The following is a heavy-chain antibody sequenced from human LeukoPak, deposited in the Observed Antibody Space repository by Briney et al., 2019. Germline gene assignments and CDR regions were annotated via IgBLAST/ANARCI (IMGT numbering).Heavy chain of an antibody. V-gene: IGHV4-34*01. CDR1: GGSFSGYY. Sequence: PSETLSLTCAVYGGSFSGYYWSWIRQPPGKGLEWIGEINHSRSTNYNPSLKSRVTISVDTSKNQFSLKLSSVTAADTAVYYCAPGLLYDSSGYYSSDAFDIWGQGTMVTVSS. CDR3: APGLLYDSSGYYSSDAFDI. D-gene: IGHD3-22*01. CDR2: INHSRST. J-gene: IGHJ3*02.